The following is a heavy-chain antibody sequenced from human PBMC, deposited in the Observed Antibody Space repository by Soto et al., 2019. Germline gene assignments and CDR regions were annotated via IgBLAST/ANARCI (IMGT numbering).Heavy chain of an antibody. CDR3: ARGILYVITRSYHPTCTLPPCRGTLRIDS. J-gene: IGHJ5*01. CDR1: VLTPRSNL. D-gene: IGHD3-10*01. V-gene: IGHV3-74*01. CDR2: INSDGSSA. Sequence: HPWCPVRLRGSAAVLTPRSNLVYRLRLAPGKGLVWVSRINSDGSSADYADSVKGRFTISRDNAKKTQYPQMYSLRAEDPAVYYCARGILYVITRSYHPTCTLPPCRGTLRIDS.